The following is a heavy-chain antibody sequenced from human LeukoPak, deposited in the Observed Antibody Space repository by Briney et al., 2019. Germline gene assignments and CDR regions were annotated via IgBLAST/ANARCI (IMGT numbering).Heavy chain of an antibody. D-gene: IGHD6-6*01. J-gene: IGHJ4*02. CDR3: ARERWRSSSIVADY. V-gene: IGHV1-2*02. Sequence: ASVKVSCKASGYTFTGYYMHWLRQAPGQGLEWMGWINPNSGGTNYAQKFQGRVTMTRDTSISTAYMELSRLRSDDTAVYYCARERWRSSSIVADYWGQGTLVTVSS. CDR2: INPNSGGT. CDR1: GYTFTGYY.